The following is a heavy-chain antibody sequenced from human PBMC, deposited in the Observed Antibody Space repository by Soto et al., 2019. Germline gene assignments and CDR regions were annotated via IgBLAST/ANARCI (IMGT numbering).Heavy chain of an antibody. V-gene: IGHV4-34*01. D-gene: IGHD6-13*01. CDR3: ARHLSSSWYGPFDY. CDR2: INHSGST. CDR1: GGSFSGYY. J-gene: IGHJ4*02. Sequence: SETLSLTCAVYGGSFSGYYWSWIRQPPGKGLEWIGEINHSGSTNYNPSLKSRVTISVDTSKNQFSLKLSSVTAADTAVYYCARHLSSSWYGPFDYWGQGTLVSVS.